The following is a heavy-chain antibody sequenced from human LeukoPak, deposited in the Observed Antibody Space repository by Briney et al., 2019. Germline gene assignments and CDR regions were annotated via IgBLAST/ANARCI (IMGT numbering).Heavy chain of an antibody. CDR1: GSSFSSYG. CDR3: ARDAKKRRGYTAYESRREFDY. Sequence: GGSLRLSCAASGSSFSSYGMRWVRQTPGKGLEWVAIVYYDGNDKYYADSVKGRFTISRDISKDTLYLQMNSLRAEDTAVYYCARDAKKRRGYTAYESRREFDYWGQGTLVTVSS. J-gene: IGHJ4*02. D-gene: IGHD5-12*01. V-gene: IGHV3-30*12. CDR2: VYYDGNDK.